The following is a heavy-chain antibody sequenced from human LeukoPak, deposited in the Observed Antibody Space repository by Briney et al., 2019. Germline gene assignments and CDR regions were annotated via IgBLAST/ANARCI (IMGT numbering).Heavy chain of an antibody. CDR3: ARDSGTTGEVKFDP. CDR2: IYTSGTI. J-gene: IGHJ5*02. Sequence: SETLSLTCTVSGGSINSYYWSWIRQPAGTALEWIGRIYTSGTITYNPSLKSRVTMSVDTSKNQFSLKLSSVTAADTAVYYCARDSGTTGEVKFDPWDQGTLVTVSS. CDR1: GGSINSYY. V-gene: IGHV4-4*07. D-gene: IGHD3-10*01.